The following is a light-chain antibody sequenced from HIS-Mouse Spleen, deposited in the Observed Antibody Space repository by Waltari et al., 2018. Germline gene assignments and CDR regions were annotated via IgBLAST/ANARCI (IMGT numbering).Light chain of an antibody. CDR1: SGIIARHH. J-gene: IGLJ2*01. V-gene: IGLV6-57*02. Sequence: NFMLTQPHSVSESPGKTVTISCTGSSGIIARHHAQWYQQRPGSAPTTVIYEANQRPSGVPDRFSGSIDSSSNSASLTISGLKTEDEADYYCQSYDSSNVVFGGGTKLTVL. CDR3: QSYDSSNVV. CDR2: EAN.